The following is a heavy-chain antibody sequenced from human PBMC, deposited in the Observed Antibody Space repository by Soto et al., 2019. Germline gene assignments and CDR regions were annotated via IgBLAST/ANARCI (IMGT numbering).Heavy chain of an antibody. Sequence: PGGSLRLSCAASGFTFSSYAMSWVRQAPGKGLEWVSAISGSGGSTYYADSVKGRFTISRDNSKNTLYLQMNSLRVEDTAVYFCGRDLPSISGRPGGWFDPWGQGTLVTVSS. CDR3: GRDLPSISGRPGGWFDP. CDR2: ISGSGGST. D-gene: IGHD6-6*01. CDR1: GFTFSSYA. V-gene: IGHV3-23*01. J-gene: IGHJ5*02.